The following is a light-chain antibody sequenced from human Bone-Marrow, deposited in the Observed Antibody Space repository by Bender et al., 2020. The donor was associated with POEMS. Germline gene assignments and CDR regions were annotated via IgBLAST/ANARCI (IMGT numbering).Light chain of an antibody. Sequence: QSALTQPASVSGSPGQSITISCTGSSADVGNYNLVSWYQQHPGTAPKLLLYEVNKRPSGVSDRFSGSKSGTTASLTISGLQADDEGDYYCCSYAGSRTFVLFGGGTKLTVL. CDR1: SADVGNYNL. J-gene: IGLJ3*02. V-gene: IGLV2-23*02. CDR3: CSYAGSRTFVL. CDR2: EVN.